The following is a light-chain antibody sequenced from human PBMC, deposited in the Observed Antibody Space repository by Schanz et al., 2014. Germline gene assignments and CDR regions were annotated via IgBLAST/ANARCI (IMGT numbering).Light chain of an antibody. V-gene: IGKV3-11*01. Sequence: EILLTQSPAPLSLSPGERATLSCRASETVTTYLAWYQQKPGQAPRLLIYEASNRATGIPARFSGGGSGTDFTLTISSLEPEDFAVYYCQQRSNWPPGFTFGPGTKVDI. CDR1: ETVTTY. CDR3: QQRSNWPPGFT. J-gene: IGKJ3*01. CDR2: EAS.